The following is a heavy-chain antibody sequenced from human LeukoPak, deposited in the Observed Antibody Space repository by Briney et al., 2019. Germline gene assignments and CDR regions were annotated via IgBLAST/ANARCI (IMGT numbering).Heavy chain of an antibody. CDR1: GFTFTSSA. CDR2: IVVGSGNT. Sequence: SVKVSCKASGFTFTSSALQWVRQARGQRLEWIGWIVVGSGNTNYAQKFQERVTITRDMSTSTAYMELSGLRSEDTAVYYCAADLSGYSYGSDYWGQGTLVTVSS. V-gene: IGHV1-58*01. J-gene: IGHJ4*02. CDR3: AADLSGYSYGSDY. D-gene: IGHD5-18*01.